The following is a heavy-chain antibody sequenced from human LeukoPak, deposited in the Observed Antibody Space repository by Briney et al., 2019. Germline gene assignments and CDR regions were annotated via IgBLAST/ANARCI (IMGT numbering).Heavy chain of an antibody. V-gene: IGHV3-30*02. CDR2: IQYDEINR. D-gene: IGHD4/OR15-4a*01. Sequence: GGSLRLSCAASGFTFSNYAMHWVRQAPGKGLEWVAFIQYDEINRNHADSVKGRFTISRDNSKNTLDLQMNSLRAEDTAVYYCAKDRGGGVLTAFDTWGQGTVVTVSP. CDR1: GFTFSNYA. CDR3: AKDRGGGVLTAFDT. J-gene: IGHJ3*02.